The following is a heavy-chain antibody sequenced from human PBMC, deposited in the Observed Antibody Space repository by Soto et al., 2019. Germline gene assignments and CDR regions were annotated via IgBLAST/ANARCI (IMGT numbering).Heavy chain of an antibody. J-gene: IGHJ4*02. CDR3: ARELKSGYDEVGFDY. CDR2: IWYDGSNK. Sequence: QVQLVESGGGVVQPGRSLRLSCAASGFTFSSYGMHWVRQAPGKGLEWVAVIWYDGSNKYYADSVKGRFTISRDNSKNTLYLQMNSLRDEDTAVYYCARELKSGYDEVGFDYWGQGTLVTVSS. CDR1: GFTFSSYG. V-gene: IGHV3-33*01. D-gene: IGHD5-12*01.